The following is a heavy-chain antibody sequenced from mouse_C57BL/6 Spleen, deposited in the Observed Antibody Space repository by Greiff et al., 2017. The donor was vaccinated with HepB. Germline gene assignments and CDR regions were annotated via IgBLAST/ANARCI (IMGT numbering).Heavy chain of an antibody. V-gene: IGHV1-50*01. CDR3: ARRGYDYDGFDY. CDR2: IDPSDSYT. D-gene: IGHD2-4*01. CDR1: GYTFTSYW. J-gene: IGHJ2*01. Sequence: LVESGAELVKPGASVKLSCKASGYTFTSYWMQWVKQRPGQGLEWIGEIDPSDSYTNYNQKFKGKATLTVDTSSSTAYMQLSSLTSEDSAVYYCARRGYDYDGFDYWGQGTTLTVSS.